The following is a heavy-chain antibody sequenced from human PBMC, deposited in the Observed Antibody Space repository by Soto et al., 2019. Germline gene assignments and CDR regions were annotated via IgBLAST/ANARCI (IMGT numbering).Heavy chain of an antibody. CDR3: ARFVGITCDY. J-gene: IGHJ4*02. Sequence: GASVKVCWKACGDGFHGSYMPWVRQAPGQGLEWMGWIKPNSVGTNYAKKFQGRVTMTRDKSNSTAYMELSRLKSDDTAVYYCARFVGITCDYWAQGTLVTVSS. CDR2: IKPNSVGT. CDR1: GDGFHGSY. V-gene: IGHV1-2*02. D-gene: IGHD3-10*01.